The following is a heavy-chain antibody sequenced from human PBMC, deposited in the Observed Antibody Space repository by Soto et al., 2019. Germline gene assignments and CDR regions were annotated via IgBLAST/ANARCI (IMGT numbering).Heavy chain of an antibody. CDR1: GFTFISYA. Sequence: GGSLRLSCASSGFTFISYAMRWVRQAPGKGLEWVSAISGSGGSTYYADSVKGRFTISRDNSKNTLYLQMNSLRAEDTAVYYCAKSLVRGVIHSLDYWGQGTLVTVSS. CDR2: ISGSGGST. V-gene: IGHV3-23*01. D-gene: IGHD3-10*01. CDR3: AKSLVRGVIHSLDY. J-gene: IGHJ4*02.